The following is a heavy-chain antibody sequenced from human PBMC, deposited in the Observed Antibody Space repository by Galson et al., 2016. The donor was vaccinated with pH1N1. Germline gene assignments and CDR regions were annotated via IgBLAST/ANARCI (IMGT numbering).Heavy chain of an antibody. J-gene: IGHJ4*02. Sequence: SCKASGYRFDNYFLHWVRQAPGQGVEWMGWINPSGGATNYAQKFQGRVTLTRDTSINTGFMELRGLTSDDTAVYFCAREGGVNGDYVFSYWGQGSLVIVSS. V-gene: IGHV1-2*02. CDR1: GYRFDNYF. D-gene: IGHD4-17*01. CDR3: AREGGVNGDYVFSY. CDR2: INPSGGAT.